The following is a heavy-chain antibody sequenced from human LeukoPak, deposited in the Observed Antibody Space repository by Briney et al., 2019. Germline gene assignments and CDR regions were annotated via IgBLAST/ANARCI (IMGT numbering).Heavy chain of an antibody. V-gene: IGHV1-2*02. D-gene: IGHD3-22*01. Sequence: ASVKVSCKASGYTFTGYYMHGVRQAPGQGLEWMGWINPNSGGTNYAQKFQGRVTMTRDTSISTAYMELSRLRSDDTAVYYCARVAASSGYYRFDPWGQGTLVTVSS. J-gene: IGHJ5*02. CDR2: INPNSGGT. CDR3: ARVAASSGYYRFDP. CDR1: GYTFTGYY.